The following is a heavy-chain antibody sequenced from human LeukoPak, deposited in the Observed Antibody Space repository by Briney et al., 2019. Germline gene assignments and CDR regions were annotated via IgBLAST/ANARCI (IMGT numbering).Heavy chain of an antibody. J-gene: IGHJ4*02. CDR1: GFTFSSYS. Sequence: GGSLRLSCAASGFTFSSYSMNWVRQAPGKGLEWVSPISSSSSYIYYADSVKGRFTISRDNAKNSLYLQMNSLRAEDTAVYYCARDNYDSSGYLFDYWGQGTLVTVSS. V-gene: IGHV3-21*01. CDR2: ISSSSSYI. CDR3: ARDNYDSSGYLFDY. D-gene: IGHD3-22*01.